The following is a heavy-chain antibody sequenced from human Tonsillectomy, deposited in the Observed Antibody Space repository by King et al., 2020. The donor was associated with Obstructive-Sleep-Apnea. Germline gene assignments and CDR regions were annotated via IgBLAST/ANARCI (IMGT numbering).Heavy chain of an antibody. D-gene: IGHD3-22*01. CDR3: ATDGDSTGFSPFDY. CDR2: IKSRTDGGTT. CDR1: GFTFNNAW. Sequence: EVQLEESGGGLVKPGGSLRLSCAASGFTFNNAWMNWVRQAPGKGLEWVGRIKSRTDGGTTDYAAPVKGRFTISRHDSKNMLFLQMNSLKTEDTAVYYCATDGDSTGFSPFDYWGQGTLVTVSS. V-gene: IGHV3-15*01. J-gene: IGHJ4*02.